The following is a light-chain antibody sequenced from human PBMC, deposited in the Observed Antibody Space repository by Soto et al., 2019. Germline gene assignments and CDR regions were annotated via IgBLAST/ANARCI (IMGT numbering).Light chain of an antibody. CDR1: QSISRY. J-gene: IGKJ5*01. Sequence: DIQMTQSPSSLSASVGDRVTITCRASQSISRYLNWYQQKPGKAPKLLXYAASSMQSGVPSRFSGSGSGTDLTLTISSLQPEDFATYYCQQSYSTPPITFGQGTRLEIK. V-gene: IGKV1-39*01. CDR3: QQSYSTPPIT. CDR2: AAS.